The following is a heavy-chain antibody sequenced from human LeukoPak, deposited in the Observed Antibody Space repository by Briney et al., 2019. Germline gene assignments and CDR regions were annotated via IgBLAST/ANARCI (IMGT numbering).Heavy chain of an antibody. CDR1: GFTFSSYA. J-gene: IGHJ3*02. CDR3: AKTLRELSGGAFDI. D-gene: IGHD1-26*01. V-gene: IGHV3-23*01. CDR2: IGGSGGST. Sequence: PGGSLSLSCAASGFTFSSYAMSWVRQAPGKGLGGVSAIGGSGGSTYYADSVKGRFTISRDNYKNTLYLQMNSLRAEDTAVYYCAKTLRELSGGAFDIWGQGTMVTVSS.